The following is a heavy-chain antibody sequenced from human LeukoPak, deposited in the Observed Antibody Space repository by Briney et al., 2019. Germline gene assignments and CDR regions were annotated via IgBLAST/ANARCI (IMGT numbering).Heavy chain of an antibody. CDR1: GYTLTELS. J-gene: IGHJ6*03. Sequence: ASVKVSCKVSGYTLTELSMHWVRQAPGKGLEWMGGFDPEDGETIYAQKFQGRVTMTEDTSTDTAYMELSSLRSEDTAVYYCATAWVIFGVVIMNYYYYYMDVRGKGTTVTVSS. CDR2: FDPEDGET. D-gene: IGHD3-3*01. CDR3: ATAWVIFGVVIMNYYYYYMDV. V-gene: IGHV1-24*01.